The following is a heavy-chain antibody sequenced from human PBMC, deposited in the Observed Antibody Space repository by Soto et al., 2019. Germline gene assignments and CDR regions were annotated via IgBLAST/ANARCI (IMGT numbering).Heavy chain of an antibody. J-gene: IGHJ4*02. V-gene: IGHV3-30-3*01. Sequence: QVQLVESGGGVVQPGRSLRLSCAASGFTFSSYAMHWVRQAPGKGLEWVAVISYDGSNKYYADSVKGRFTISRDNSKNTLYPQMHSLRAEDTAVYYCARDREIVVVVDPLGYYFDYWGQGTLVTVAS. CDR1: GFTFSSYA. D-gene: IGHD2-15*01. CDR2: ISYDGSNK. CDR3: ARDREIVVVVDPLGYYFDY.